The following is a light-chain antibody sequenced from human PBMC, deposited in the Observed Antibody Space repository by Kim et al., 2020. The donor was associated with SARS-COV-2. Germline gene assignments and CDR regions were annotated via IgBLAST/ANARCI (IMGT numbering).Light chain of an antibody. CDR2: GAF. J-gene: IGKJ4*01. Sequence: PGERATLSSRASQSVSNSNLAWYQQKPGQAPRLLIYGAFNRATGIPDRFSGSGSGTDFTLTISRLEPEDFAVYYCQQYGSSPLTFGGGTKVDIK. V-gene: IGKV3-20*01. CDR3: QQYGSSPLT. CDR1: QSVSNSN.